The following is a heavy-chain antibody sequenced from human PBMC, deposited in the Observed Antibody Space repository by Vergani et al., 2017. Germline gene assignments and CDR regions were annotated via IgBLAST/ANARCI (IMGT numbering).Heavy chain of an antibody. CDR2: IYYSGST. D-gene: IGHD5-18*01. J-gene: IGHJ5*02. Sequence: QVQLQESGPGLVKPSETLSLTCTVSGGSISSYYWSWIRQPPGKGLERIGYIYYSGSTNYNPSLKSRVTISVDTSKNQFSLKLSSVTAADTAVYYCARGGVQLWFPNWFDPWGQGTLVTVSS. V-gene: IGHV4-59*01. CDR1: GGSISSYY. CDR3: ARGGVQLWFPNWFDP.